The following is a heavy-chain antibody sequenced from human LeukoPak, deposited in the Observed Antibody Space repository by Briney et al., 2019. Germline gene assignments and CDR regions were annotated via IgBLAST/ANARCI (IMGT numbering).Heavy chain of an antibody. Sequence: GGSLRLSCAASGFTFSSYAMSWVRQAPGKGLEWVSAISGSGGSTYYADSVKGRFTISRDNSKNTLYLQMNSLRAEDTAVYYCAKGPVYYYGSGSYFDYWGQGTLVTVSS. D-gene: IGHD3-10*01. CDR2: ISGSGGST. CDR1: GFTFSSYA. J-gene: IGHJ4*02. V-gene: IGHV3-23*01. CDR3: AKGPVYYYGSGSYFDY.